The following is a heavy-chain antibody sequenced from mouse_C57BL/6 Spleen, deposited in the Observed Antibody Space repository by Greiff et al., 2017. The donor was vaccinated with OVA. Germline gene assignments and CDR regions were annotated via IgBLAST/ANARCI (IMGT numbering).Heavy chain of an antibody. CDR1: GYAFSSSW. CDR3: AREYYGSSYGWYFDG. J-gene: IGHJ1*03. V-gene: IGHV1-82*01. Sequence: QVQLQQSGPELVKPGASVKISCKASGYAFSSSWMNWVKQRPGKGLEWIGRIYPGDGDTNYNGKFKGKATLTADKSSSTAYMQLSSLTSEDSAVYFCAREYYGSSYGWYFDGWGTGTTVTVSS. D-gene: IGHD1-1*01. CDR2: IYPGDGDT.